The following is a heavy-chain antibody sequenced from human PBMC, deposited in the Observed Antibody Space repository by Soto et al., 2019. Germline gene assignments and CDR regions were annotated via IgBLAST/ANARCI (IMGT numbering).Heavy chain of an antibody. CDR2: IYSGGAT. D-gene: IGHD1-1*01. CDR1: GFTVSNNY. Sequence: EVQLVESGGGLVQPGGSLRLSCAASGFTVSNNYMRWVRQAPGKGLEWVSLIYSGGATYYADSVKGRFTTSRDNSKNPLYLQLNSLRAEDTAVYYCARDGTYNWVGGQGILVTVSS. J-gene: IGHJ4*02. CDR3: ARDGTYNWV. V-gene: IGHV3-66*01.